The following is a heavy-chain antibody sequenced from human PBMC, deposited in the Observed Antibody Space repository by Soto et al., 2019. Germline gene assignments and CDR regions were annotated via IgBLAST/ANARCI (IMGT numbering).Heavy chain of an antibody. CDR2: VSSTTNYI. V-gene: IGHV3-21*06. CDR3: ARESEDLTSNFDY. Sequence: SGGSLRLSCAASGFTFTRYSMNWVRQAPGKGLEWVSSVSSTTNYIYYGDSMKGRFTISRDNAKNSLYLEMNSLRAEDTAVYYCARESEDLTSNFDYWGQGTLVTVSS. J-gene: IGHJ4*02. CDR1: GFTFTRYS.